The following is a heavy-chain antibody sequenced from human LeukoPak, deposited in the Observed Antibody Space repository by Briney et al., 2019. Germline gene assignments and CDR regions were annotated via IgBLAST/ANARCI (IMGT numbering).Heavy chain of an antibody. V-gene: IGHV1-24*01. CDR2: FDPEDGET. Sequence: ASVKVSCKVSGYTLTELSMHWVRQAPGKGLEWMRGFDPEDGETIYAQKFQGRVTMTEDTSTDTAYMELSSLRSEDTAVYYCATDLVHRNQDRYGSGTEGVDYWGQGTLVTVSS. D-gene: IGHD3-10*01. CDR1: GYTLTELS. J-gene: IGHJ4*02. CDR3: ATDLVHRNQDRYGSGTEGVDY.